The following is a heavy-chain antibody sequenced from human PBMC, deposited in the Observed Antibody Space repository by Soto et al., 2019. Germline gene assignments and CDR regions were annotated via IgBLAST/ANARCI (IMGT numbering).Heavy chain of an antibody. J-gene: IGHJ5*02. Sequence: GGPRLSCAASGFTFSSYAMSWVCQAPGKGLEWVSAISGSGGSSYYADSVKGRFTVSRDNSKNTLYLQMNSLRAEDTAVYYCAKDGRYCSGGSCHWDWFDPWGQGSLFTAPQ. V-gene: IGHV3-23*01. CDR2: ISGSGGSS. D-gene: IGHD2-15*01. CDR1: GFTFSSYA. CDR3: AKDGRYCSGGSCHWDWFDP.